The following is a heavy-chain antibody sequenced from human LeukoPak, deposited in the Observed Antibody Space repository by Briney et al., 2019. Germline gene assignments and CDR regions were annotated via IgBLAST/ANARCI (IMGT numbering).Heavy chain of an antibody. CDR1: GGSISSGGYY. D-gene: IGHD6-6*01. J-gene: IGHJ3*02. Sequence: SETLSLTCTVSGGSISSGGYYWSWIRQHPGKGLEWIGYIYYSGSTYYNPSLKSRVTISVDTSKNQFSLKLSSVTAADTAVYYCASVRVAASPDDAFDIWGQGTMVTVSS. CDR3: ASVRVAASPDDAFDI. V-gene: IGHV4-31*03. CDR2: IYYSGST.